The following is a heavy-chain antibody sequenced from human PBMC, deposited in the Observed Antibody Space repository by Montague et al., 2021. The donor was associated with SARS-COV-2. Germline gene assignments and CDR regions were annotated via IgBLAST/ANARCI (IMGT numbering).Heavy chain of an antibody. V-gene: IGHV4-59*01. D-gene: IGHD3-3*01. J-gene: IGHJ6*02. CDR3: ARDEPYYDFWPGYGMDV. CDR1: GGSISSYY. Sequence: SETLSLTCTVSGGSISSYYWSWIRQPPGKGLEWIGYIYYSGSTNYNPSLKSRVTISVDTSKNQFSLKLSSVTAADTAVYYCARDEPYYDFWPGYGMDVWGQGTTVTVSS. CDR2: IYYSGST.